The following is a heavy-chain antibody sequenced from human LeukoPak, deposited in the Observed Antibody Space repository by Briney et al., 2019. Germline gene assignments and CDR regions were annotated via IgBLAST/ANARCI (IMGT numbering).Heavy chain of an antibody. V-gene: IGHV3-23*01. CDR2: ISDSGGST. CDR1: GFTFSSYA. CDR3: AKEVPIFGVAFDY. J-gene: IGHJ4*02. D-gene: IGHD3-3*01. Sequence: PGGSLRLSCAASGFTFSSYAMSWVRQAPGKGLEWVSAISDSGGSTYYADAVKGRFTISRDNSKNTLYLQRNSLRAEDTAVYYCAKEVPIFGVAFDYWGQGTLVTVSS.